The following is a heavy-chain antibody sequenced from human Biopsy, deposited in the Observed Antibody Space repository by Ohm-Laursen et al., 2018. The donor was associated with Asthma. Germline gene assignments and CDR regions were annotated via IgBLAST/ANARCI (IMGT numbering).Heavy chain of an antibody. CDR3: AREGVAGTHIED. D-gene: IGHD6-19*01. CDR1: RFTYE. Sequence: SLRLSCTAARFTYEMHWVRQAPGKGLEWVAVISYDGSSIYYADSVKGRFTTSRDNSKNTLSLQMNSLTAEDTAVYYCAREGVAGTHIEDWGQGTLVTVSS. V-gene: IGHV3-30-3*01. J-gene: IGHJ4*02. CDR2: ISYDGSSI.